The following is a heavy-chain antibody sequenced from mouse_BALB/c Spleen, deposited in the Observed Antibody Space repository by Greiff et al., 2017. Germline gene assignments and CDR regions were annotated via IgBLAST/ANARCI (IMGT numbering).Heavy chain of an antibody. J-gene: IGHJ3*01. V-gene: IGHV14-4*02. D-gene: IGHD1-1*01. Sequence: EVQLQQSGAELVRSGASVKLSCTASGFNIKDYYMHWVKQRPEQGLEWIGWIDPENGDTEYAPKFQGKATMTADTSSNTAYLQLSSLTSEDTAVYYCNAVPYGKETAWFAYWGQGTLVTVSA. CDR1: GFNIKDYY. CDR3: NAVPYGKETAWFAY. CDR2: IDPENGDT.